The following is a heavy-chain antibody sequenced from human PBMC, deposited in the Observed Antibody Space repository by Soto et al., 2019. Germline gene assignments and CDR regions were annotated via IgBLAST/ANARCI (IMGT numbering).Heavy chain of an antibody. CDR2: IIPIFGTA. V-gene: IGHV1-69*06. CDR1: GGTFSSYA. Sequence: VKVSCTASGGTFSSYAISWVRQAPGQGLEWMGGIIPIFGTANYAQKFQGRVTITADKSTSTAYMELSSLRSEDTAVYYCARDLYSGSYYYYYGMDVWGQGTTVTVSS. CDR3: ARDLYSGSYYYYYGMDV. D-gene: IGHD1-26*01. J-gene: IGHJ6*02.